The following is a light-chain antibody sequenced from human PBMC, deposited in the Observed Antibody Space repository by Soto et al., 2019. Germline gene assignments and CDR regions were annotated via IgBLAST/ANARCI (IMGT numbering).Light chain of an antibody. CDR3: QQFNTYPYT. J-gene: IGKJ2*01. CDR1: QSVSTW. Sequence: DLQMTQSPSTLSASVGDTVTITCRASQSVSTWLAWYQQKPGKAPNLLIYQASSLESGVPPTFSGSGSGTEFTLTISSLQPDDFATYYCQQFNTYPYTFGQGTKLEIK. V-gene: IGKV1-5*03. CDR2: QAS.